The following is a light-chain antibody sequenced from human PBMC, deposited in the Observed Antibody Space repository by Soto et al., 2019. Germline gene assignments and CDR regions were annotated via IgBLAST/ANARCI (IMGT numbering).Light chain of an antibody. CDR2: AAS. J-gene: IGKJ3*01. V-gene: IGKV1-27*01. CDR1: QEIRNF. Sequence: DIQMTQSPTSLSASVGDRVTITCRASQEIRNFVAWYQQKPGKAPKLLIYAASSLQSGVASRFSGSVSGTDFTLTTNSLQPEDVATYSCQKYRSVPVFGPGTKVEIK. CDR3: QKYRSVPV.